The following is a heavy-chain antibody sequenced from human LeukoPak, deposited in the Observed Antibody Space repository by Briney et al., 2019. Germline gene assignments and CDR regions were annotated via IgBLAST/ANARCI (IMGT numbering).Heavy chain of an antibody. CDR3: ARGSDSSGHYYYFDY. CDR2: ISDSGST. V-gene: IGHV4-34*01. J-gene: IGHJ4*02. CDR1: GGSFSGYY. Sequence: SETLSLTCAVYGGSFSGYYWSWIRQPPGKGLEWIGEISDSGSTNYNPSLKSRVTTSVDTSKNQFSLKLSSVTAADTAVYYCARGSDSSGHYYYFDYWGQGTLVTVSS. D-gene: IGHD3-22*01.